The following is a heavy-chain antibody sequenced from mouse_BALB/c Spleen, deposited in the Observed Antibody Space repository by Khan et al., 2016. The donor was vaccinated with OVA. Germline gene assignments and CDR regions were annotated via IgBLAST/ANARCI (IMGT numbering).Heavy chain of an antibody. CDR3: ARMARTIN. V-gene: IGHV5-6-3*01. J-gene: IGHJ2*01. Sequence: EVELVESGGGLVQPGGSLTLSCAASGFTFSSYGMSWFSRTPDKRLELLATINSNGGSTYYQHSVKSRFTITRDTAKNNLYLQLSSLKSEDTAMYYCARMARTINWGQGTTLTVSS. CDR1: GFTFSSYG. CDR2: INSNGGST.